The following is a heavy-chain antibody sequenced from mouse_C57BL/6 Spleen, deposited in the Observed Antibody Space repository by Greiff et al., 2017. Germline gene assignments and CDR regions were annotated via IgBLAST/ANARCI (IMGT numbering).Heavy chain of an antibody. CDR2: ISSGSSTI. CDR3: AREFSWGSSWDY. D-gene: IGHD1-1*01. V-gene: IGHV5-17*01. J-gene: IGHJ2*01. Sequence: EVKLMESGGGLVQPGGSLKLSCAASGFTFSDYGMHWVRQAPEKGLEWVADISSGSSTIYYADTVKGRFTISRDNAKNTLFLQMTSLRSEDTAMYYCAREFSWGSSWDYWGQGTTLTVSS. CDR1: GFTFSDYG.